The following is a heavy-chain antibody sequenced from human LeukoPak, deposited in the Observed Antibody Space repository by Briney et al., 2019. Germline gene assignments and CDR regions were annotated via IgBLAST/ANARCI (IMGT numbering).Heavy chain of an antibody. Sequence: SETLSLTGAVSGGSISSGGYSWSWIRQPPGKGLEWIGYIYHSGSTYYNPSLKSRVTISVDRSKNQFSLKLSSVTAADTAVYYCARTGSYFFDYWGQGTLVTVSS. CDR2: IYHSGST. J-gene: IGHJ4*02. V-gene: IGHV4-30-2*01. D-gene: IGHD2-15*01. CDR1: GGSISSGGYS. CDR3: ARTGSYFFDY.